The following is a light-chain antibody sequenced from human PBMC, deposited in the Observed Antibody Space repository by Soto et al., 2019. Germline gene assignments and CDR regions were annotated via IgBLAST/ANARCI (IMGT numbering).Light chain of an antibody. CDR3: SAYTSSSTPVV. CDR1: SSDVGGYNY. Sequence: QSVLTQPASVSGSPGQSITISCTGTSSDVGGYNYVSWYQQHPGKAPKLMIYEVSNRPSGVSNRFSGSTSGNTASLTISGLQAEEEADYCCSAYTSSSTPVVFGGGTKLTVL. CDR2: EVS. J-gene: IGLJ2*01. V-gene: IGLV2-14*01.